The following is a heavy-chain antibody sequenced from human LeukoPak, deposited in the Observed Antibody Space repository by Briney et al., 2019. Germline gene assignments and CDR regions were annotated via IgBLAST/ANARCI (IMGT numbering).Heavy chain of an antibody. CDR3: ATGFGIGIAARPNWFDP. J-gene: IGHJ5*02. D-gene: IGHD6-6*01. CDR1: GGSISSSSYY. V-gene: IGHV4-39*01. Sequence: SETLSLTCTVSGGSISSSSYYWGWIRQPPGKGLEWIGSIYYSGSTYYNPSLKSRVTISVDTSKNQFSLKLSSVAAADTAVYYCATGFGIGIAARPNWFDPWGQGTLVTVSS. CDR2: IYYSGST.